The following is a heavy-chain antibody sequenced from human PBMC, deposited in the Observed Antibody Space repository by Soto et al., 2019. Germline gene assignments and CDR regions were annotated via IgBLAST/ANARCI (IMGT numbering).Heavy chain of an antibody. CDR2: IYYSGST. CDR1: GGSISSYY. CDR3: ARNFKGMVYAITPPYYYGMDV. J-gene: IGHJ6*02. V-gene: IGHV4-59*01. D-gene: IGHD2-8*01. Sequence: SETLSLTCTVSGGSISSYYWSWIRQPPGKGLEWIGYIYYSGSTNYSPSLKSRVTISVDTSKNQFSLKLSSVTAADTAVYYCARNFKGMVYAITPPYYYGMDVWGQGTTVTV.